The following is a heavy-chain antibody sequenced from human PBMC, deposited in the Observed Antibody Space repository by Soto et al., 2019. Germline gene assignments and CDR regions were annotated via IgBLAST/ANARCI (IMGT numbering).Heavy chain of an antibody. V-gene: IGHV1-2*02. CDR3: ARGPQQLVGYFDY. Sequence: AASVKVSCKASGYTFTGYYMHWLRQSPGQGLEWMGWINPNSGGTNYAQKFQGRVTMTRDTSISTAYMELSRLRSDDTAVYYCARGPQQLVGYFDYWGQGTLVTVSS. D-gene: IGHD6-13*01. CDR1: GYTFTGYY. J-gene: IGHJ4*02. CDR2: INPNSGGT.